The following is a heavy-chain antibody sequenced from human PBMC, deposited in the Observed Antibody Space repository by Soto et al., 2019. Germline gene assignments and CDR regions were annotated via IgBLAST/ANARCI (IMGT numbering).Heavy chain of an antibody. CDR3: SRGTYYPQSSGLHADY. V-gene: IGHV3-30*03. Sequence: PCGSLRLSCATSGFSFNDYAMYWVRQAPGQGLEWVAIISSDGHHQFYLDNLRGRFTVSRDNSKNPLYLQMNSLRPEDTAVYYCSRGTYYPQSSGLHADYWVPGTVVTVSS. D-gene: IGHD3-22*01. CDR2: ISSDGHHQ. CDR1: GFSFNDYA. J-gene: IGHJ4*02.